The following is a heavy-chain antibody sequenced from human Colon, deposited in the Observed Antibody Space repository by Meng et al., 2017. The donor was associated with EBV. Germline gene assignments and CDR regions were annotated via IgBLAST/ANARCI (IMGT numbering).Heavy chain of an antibody. J-gene: IGHJ2*01. CDR1: GYTFINYA. CDR2: INTHTGNP. D-gene: IGHD3-22*01. V-gene: IGHV7-4-1*02. CDR3: ARGGPYPDSSGFRWYFDL. Sequence: QWELCNTGLELKKPGASVKVSCKASGYTFINYAINWVRQAPGQGLEWMGWINTHTGNPTYGQGFTGRFVLSSDTSVSTANLQISSLKAEDTAVYYCARGGPYPDSSGFRWYFDLWGRGTLVTVSS.